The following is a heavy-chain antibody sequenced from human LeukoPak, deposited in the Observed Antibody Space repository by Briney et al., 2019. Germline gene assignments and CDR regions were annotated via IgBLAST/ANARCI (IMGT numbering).Heavy chain of an antibody. D-gene: IGHD3-16*01. CDR3: ARGWASFNE. Sequence: PSETLSLTCTVSGDSMSTYYWSWIRQSPGKGLEWIAYINYSGRSNYSPSLKSRVTISVDTPKYQFSLKMTSVTEADTGVYYCARGWASFNEWGQGTPVTVSS. J-gene: IGHJ4*02. V-gene: IGHV4-59*01. CDR2: INYSGRS. CDR1: GDSMSTYY.